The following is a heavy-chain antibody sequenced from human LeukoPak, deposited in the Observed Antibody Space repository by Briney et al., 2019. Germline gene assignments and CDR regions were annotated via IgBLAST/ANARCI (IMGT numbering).Heavy chain of an antibody. CDR2: INHSGST. J-gene: IGHJ4*02. D-gene: IGHD6-6*01. CDR3: ARGLGAARYGGNY. V-gene: IGHV4-39*07. CDR1: GGSISSGGYY. Sequence: PSETLSLTCTVSGGSISSGGYYWSWIRQHPGKGLEWIGEINHSGSTNYNPSLKSRVTISVDTSKNQFSLKLSSVTAADTAVYYCARGLGAARYGGNYWGQGTLVTVSS.